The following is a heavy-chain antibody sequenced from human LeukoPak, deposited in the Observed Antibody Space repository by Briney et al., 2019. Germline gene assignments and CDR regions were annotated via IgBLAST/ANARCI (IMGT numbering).Heavy chain of an antibody. V-gene: IGHV4-39*07. CDR1: GGSISSSSYY. J-gene: IGHJ4*02. Sequence: SETLSLTCTVSGGSISSSSYYWGWIRQPPGTGLEWIGSIYYSGSTYYNPSLKSRVTISVDTSKNQFSLKLSSVTAADTAVYYCARGWVYGDTVVFFDYWGQGTLVTVSS. CDR3: ARGWVYGDTVVFFDY. D-gene: IGHD4-17*01. CDR2: IYYSGST.